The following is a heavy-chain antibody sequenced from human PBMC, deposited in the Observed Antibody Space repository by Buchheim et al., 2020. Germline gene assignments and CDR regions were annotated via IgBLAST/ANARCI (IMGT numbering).Heavy chain of an antibody. CDR3: AKGLYDSSGYYYSFDY. V-gene: IGHV3-23*01. Sequence: EVHLLESGGGLVQPGGSLRLSCAASGFTFSSYGMSWVRQAPGKGLEWVSAISGSGGTTYYADSVKGRFTVSRDHSKNTMYFRMNSLRAEDTAVYYCAKGLYDSSGYYYSFDYWGQGTL. CDR2: ISGSGGTT. D-gene: IGHD3-22*01. CDR1: GFTFSSYG. J-gene: IGHJ4*02.